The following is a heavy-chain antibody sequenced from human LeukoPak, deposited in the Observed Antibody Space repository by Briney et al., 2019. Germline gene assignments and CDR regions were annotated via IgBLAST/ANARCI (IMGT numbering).Heavy chain of an antibody. CDR1: GDSFSYFY. CDR3: ARGGYYGSGNDFRFDP. CDR2: INHSGST. J-gene: IGHJ5*02. Sequence: SETLSLTCTVSGDSFSYFYWSWIRQPPGKGLEWIGEINHSGSTNYNPSLKSRVTISVETSKNQFSLKLKSVTAADTAVYYCARGGYYGSGNDFRFDPWGQGTLVTVSS. D-gene: IGHD3-10*01. V-gene: IGHV4-34*01.